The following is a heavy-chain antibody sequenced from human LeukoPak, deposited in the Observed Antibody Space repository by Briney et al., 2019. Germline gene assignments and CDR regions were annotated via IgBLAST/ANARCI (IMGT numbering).Heavy chain of an antibody. V-gene: IGHV4-4*02. Sequence: SETLSLTCAVSGGSISSSNWWSWVRQPPGKGLEWIGEIYHSGSTNYNPSLKSRVTISVDKSKNQFSLKLSSVTAADTAVYYCARDPSGGPMPEDDYWGREPWSPSPQ. CDR2: IYHSGST. CDR3: ARDPSGGPMPEDDY. CDR1: GGSISSSNW. D-gene: IGHD3-10*01. J-gene: IGHJ4*02.